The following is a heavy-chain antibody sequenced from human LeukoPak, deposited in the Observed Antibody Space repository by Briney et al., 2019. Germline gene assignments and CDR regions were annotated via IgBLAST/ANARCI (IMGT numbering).Heavy chain of an antibody. Sequence: GRSLRLSCAASGITFSSYGMHWVRQAPGKGLEWVAVIWYDGSNKYYADSVKGRFTISRDNSKNTLYLQRNSLRAEDTAVYYCARERDYGRFDYWGQGTLVTVSS. V-gene: IGHV3-33*01. CDR3: ARERDYGRFDY. D-gene: IGHD4-17*01. CDR2: IWYDGSNK. CDR1: GITFSSYG. J-gene: IGHJ4*02.